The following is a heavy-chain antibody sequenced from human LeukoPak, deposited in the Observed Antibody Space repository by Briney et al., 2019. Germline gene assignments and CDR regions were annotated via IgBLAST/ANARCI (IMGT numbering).Heavy chain of an antibody. J-gene: IGHJ3*02. Sequence: PLETLSLTCTVSGGSISSYYWSWIRQPPGKGLEWIGYIYYSGSTEYNPSLKSRVTISVDTSKNQFSLKLSSVTAPDTAVYYCARHPSRGDNGYAFDIRGHGTVVTVSS. CDR2: IYYSGST. D-gene: IGHD4-17*01. V-gene: IGHV4-59*08. CDR3: ARHPSRGDNGYAFDI. CDR1: GGSISSYY.